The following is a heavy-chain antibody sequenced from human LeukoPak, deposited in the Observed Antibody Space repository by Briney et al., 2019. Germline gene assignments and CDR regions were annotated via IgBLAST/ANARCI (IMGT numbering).Heavy chain of an antibody. Sequence: GGSLRLSCAASGFTFSSYGMHWVRQAPGKGLEWVAVISYDGSNKYYADSVKGRFTISRDNSKNTLYLQMNSLRAEDTAVYYCARDGSFSLFRGAFDIWGQGTMVTVSS. CDR1: GFTFSSYG. CDR2: ISYDGSNK. V-gene: IGHV3-30*19. J-gene: IGHJ3*02. CDR3: ARDGSFSLFRGAFDI. D-gene: IGHD3-10*01.